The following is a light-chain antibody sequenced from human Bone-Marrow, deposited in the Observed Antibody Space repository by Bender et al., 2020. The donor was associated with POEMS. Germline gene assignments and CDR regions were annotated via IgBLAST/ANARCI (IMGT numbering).Light chain of an antibody. Sequence: QSALTQPASVSGSPGQSITISCTGTSGDIGGYNYVSWYQQHPGKAPKLMIFDVTNRPSGVSNRFSGSKSGNTASLTISGLQAEDEADYYCCSYTTSSTYVFGTGTKVTVL. CDR1: SGDIGGYNY. V-gene: IGLV2-14*03. CDR2: DVT. J-gene: IGLJ1*01. CDR3: CSYTTSSTYV.